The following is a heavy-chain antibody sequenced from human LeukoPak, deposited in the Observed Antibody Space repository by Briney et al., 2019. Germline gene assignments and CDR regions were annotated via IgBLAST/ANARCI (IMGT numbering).Heavy chain of an antibody. D-gene: IGHD2-15*01. CDR3: ARTGRSFYYYYYMDV. CDR1: GYSISSGYF. CDR2: IYQRATV. Sequence: SETLSLTCNVSGYSISSGYFWGWVRQAPGKGLEWIGSIYQRATVHYNPSLKSRVTISVDTSKTQFSLKLTSVTAADTAVYHCARTGRSFYYYYYMDVWGKGTTVTVSS. V-gene: IGHV4-38-2*02. J-gene: IGHJ6*03.